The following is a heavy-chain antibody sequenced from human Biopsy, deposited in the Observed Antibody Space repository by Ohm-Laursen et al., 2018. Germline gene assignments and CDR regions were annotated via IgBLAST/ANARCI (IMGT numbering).Heavy chain of an antibody. V-gene: IGHV3-21*06. J-gene: IGHJ5*01. CDR1: GVTLSGYG. D-gene: IGHD3-10*01. Sequence: GSLRLSCAAPGVTLSGYGMNWVRQAPGKGLAWVSSISASSSYIYYADSVKGRFTVSRDNTKNTLYLQMNSLRAADTAIYFCATELLPPGVGGPWLDSWGQGTPVTVSS. CDR3: ATELLPPGVGGPWLDS. CDR2: ISASSSYI.